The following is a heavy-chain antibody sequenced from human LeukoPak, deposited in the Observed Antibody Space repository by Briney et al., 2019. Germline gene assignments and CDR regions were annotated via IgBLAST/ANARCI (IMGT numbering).Heavy chain of an antibody. J-gene: IGHJ3*02. D-gene: IGHD3-22*01. CDR3: ARHYDRGFDI. V-gene: IGHV4-4*09. CDR1: GRSISSYY. Sequence: SETLSLTCTVSGRSISSYYWSWIRQPPGKGLEWIGYIYPSGSTNYNPSLNSRVTISVVTSKNQFSLKVTAVTAADTALYYCARHYDRGFDIWGPGTMVTVSS. CDR2: IYPSGST.